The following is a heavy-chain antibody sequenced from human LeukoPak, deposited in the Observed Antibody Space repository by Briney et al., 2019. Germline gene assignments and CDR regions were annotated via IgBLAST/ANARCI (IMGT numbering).Heavy chain of an antibody. D-gene: IGHD6-19*01. CDR3: ARDSSGQIRKFDY. Sequence: SETLSLTCAVYGGSFSGYYWSWIRQPPGKGLEWIGEINHSGSTNYNPSLKSRVTISVDTSKNQFSLKLSSVPAADTAVYYCARDSSGQIRKFDYWGQGTLVTVSS. J-gene: IGHJ4*02. CDR1: GGSFSGYY. CDR2: INHSGST. V-gene: IGHV4-34*01.